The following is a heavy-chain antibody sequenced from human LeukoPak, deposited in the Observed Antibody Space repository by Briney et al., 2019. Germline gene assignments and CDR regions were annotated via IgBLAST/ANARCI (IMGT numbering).Heavy chain of an antibody. CDR2: INPNSGGT. CDR3: AREDEPAALWKWGPGNWFDP. V-gene: IGHV1-2*02. D-gene: IGHD2-2*01. J-gene: IGHJ5*02. CDR1: GYTFTGYY. Sequence: GASVKVSCKASGYTFTGYYMHWVRQAPGQGLEWMGWINPNSGGTNYAQKFQGRVTMTRDTSISTSYMELGSLRSGDTAVYYCAREDEPAALWKWGPGNWFDPWGQGTLVTVSS.